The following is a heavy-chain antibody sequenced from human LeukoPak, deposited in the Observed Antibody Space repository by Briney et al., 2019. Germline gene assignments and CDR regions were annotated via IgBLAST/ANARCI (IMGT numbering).Heavy chain of an antibody. CDR3: AKDTLSGSYSVGGPFDY. Sequence: GGSLRLSCAASGFTFDDYAMHWVRQAPGKGLEWVSGISWNSGSIGYADSVKGRFTISRDNAKNSLYLQMNSLRAEDTALYYCAKDTLSGSYSVGGPFDYWGQGTLVTVSS. V-gene: IGHV3-9*01. CDR1: GFTFDDYA. D-gene: IGHD1-26*01. CDR2: ISWNSGSI. J-gene: IGHJ4*02.